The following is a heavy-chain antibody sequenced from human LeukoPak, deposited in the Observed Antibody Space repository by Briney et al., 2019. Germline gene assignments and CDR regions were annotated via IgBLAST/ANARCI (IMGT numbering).Heavy chain of an antibody. CDR1: GYTFTGYF. CDR2: SNPNSGGT. Sequence: ASVKVSCRASGYTFTGYFIHWVRQASGQGLEWMGWSNPNSGGTSSAQKFQGRVTMTRDTSITTAYMELSSLRSDDTAVYYCARASGVAAEGTYYYYMDVWGTGTTVTVSS. CDR3: ARASGVAAEGTYYYYMDV. J-gene: IGHJ6*03. V-gene: IGHV1-2*02. D-gene: IGHD6-13*01.